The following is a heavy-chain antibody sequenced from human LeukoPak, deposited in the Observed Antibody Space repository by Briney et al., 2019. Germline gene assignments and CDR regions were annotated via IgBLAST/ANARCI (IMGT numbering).Heavy chain of an antibody. J-gene: IGHJ4*02. CDR1: GYSFTGYS. CDR2: INSNSGGT. Sequence: ASVKVSCKASGYSFTGYSMHWVRQAPGQGLEWMGWINSNSGGTKFAQKFQGRVTMTRDTSISTAYMEVSRLRSDDTAVYYCATQNNSYFDYWGQGTLVTVSS. D-gene: IGHD1-20*01. V-gene: IGHV1-2*02. CDR3: ATQNNSYFDY.